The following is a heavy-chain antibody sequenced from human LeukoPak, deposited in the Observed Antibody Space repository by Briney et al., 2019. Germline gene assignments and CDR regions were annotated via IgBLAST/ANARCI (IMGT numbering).Heavy chain of an antibody. J-gene: IGHJ5*02. D-gene: IGHD6-13*01. V-gene: IGHV1-18*04. CDR2: IKPNSGNT. CDR3: ARFEGIAAAGDWFDP. Sequence: ASVKVSCKASGYTFTGYYLHWVRQAPGQGLEWMGWIKPNSGNTNYAQKLQGRVTMTTDTSTSTAYMELRSLRSDDTAVYYCARFEGIAAAGDWFDPWGQGTLVTVSS. CDR1: GYTFTGYY.